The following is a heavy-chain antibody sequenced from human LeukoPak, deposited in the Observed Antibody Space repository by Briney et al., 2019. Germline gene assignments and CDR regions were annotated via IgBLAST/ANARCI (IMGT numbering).Heavy chain of an antibody. CDR2: IRSKAYGGTT. CDR1: GFTFGDYV. CDR3: TRWGPTVSFDY. Sequence: PTGGSLRLSCTASGFTFGDYVMSWVRQAPKKGLEWVGFIRSKAYGGTTEYAASVKGRFTISRDDSKSIAYPQMNSLKIEDTAVYYCTRWGPTVSFDYWGQGTLVTVSS. V-gene: IGHV3-49*04. J-gene: IGHJ4*02. D-gene: IGHD4-17*01.